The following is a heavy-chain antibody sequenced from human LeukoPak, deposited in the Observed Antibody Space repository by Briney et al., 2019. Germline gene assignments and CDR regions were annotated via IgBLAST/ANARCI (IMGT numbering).Heavy chain of an antibody. Sequence: SVKVSCKASGYTFTSYGISWVRQAPGQGLEWMGGIIPIFGTANYAQKFQGRVTITTDESTSTAYMELSSLRSEDTAVYYCARRTYYYDSSGYGEFAYWGQGTLVTVSA. CDR2: IIPIFGTA. V-gene: IGHV1-69*05. D-gene: IGHD3-22*01. J-gene: IGHJ4*02. CDR1: GYTFTSYG. CDR3: ARRTYYYDSSGYGEFAY.